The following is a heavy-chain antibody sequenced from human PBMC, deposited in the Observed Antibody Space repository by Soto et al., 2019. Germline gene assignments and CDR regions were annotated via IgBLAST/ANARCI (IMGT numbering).Heavy chain of an antibody. Sequence: QLQLQESGPGLVKPSETLSLTCTVSGGSISSSSYYWGWIRQPPGKGLEWIGSIYYSGSTYYNPSLKSRVTISVDTSKNQFSLKLSSVTAADTAVYYCARLCSSTAYSLCWFDPWGQGTLVTVSS. V-gene: IGHV4-39*01. CDR3: ARLCSSTAYSLCWFDP. CDR2: IYYSGST. J-gene: IGHJ5*02. D-gene: IGHD3-16*01. CDR1: GGSISSSSYY.